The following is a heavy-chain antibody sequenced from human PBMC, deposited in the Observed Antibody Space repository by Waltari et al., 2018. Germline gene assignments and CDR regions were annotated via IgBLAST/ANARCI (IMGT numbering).Heavy chain of an antibody. J-gene: IGHJ4*02. D-gene: IGHD6-13*01. CDR1: RFTFRSYG. CDR3: ARDRHSSNWYGPDY. CDR2: IWYDGTNK. Sequence: QVQLVESGGGVVQPGRSLRLSCAAYRFTFRSYGMHWVRQAPGKGLEWVAVIWYDGTNKNYADSVKGRFTISRDNSKNTLYLQMNSLRAEDTALYYCARDRHSSNWYGPDYWGQGTLVTVSS. V-gene: IGHV3-33*01.